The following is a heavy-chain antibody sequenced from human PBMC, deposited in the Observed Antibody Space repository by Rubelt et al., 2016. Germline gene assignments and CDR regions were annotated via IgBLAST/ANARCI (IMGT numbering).Heavy chain of an antibody. Sequence: DCLKGRVTISRDNAKKSLYLQMNSLRAEDTAINYCARDGAAAAMDLDSWGQGSLVTVSS. V-gene: IGHV3-11*06. J-gene: IGHJ4*02. CDR3: ARDGAAAAMDLDS. D-gene: IGHD2-2*01.